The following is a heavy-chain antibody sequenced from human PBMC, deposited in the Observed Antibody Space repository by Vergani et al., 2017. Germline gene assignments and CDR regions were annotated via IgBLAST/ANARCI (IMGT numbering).Heavy chain of an antibody. CDR1: GGSINTGAYY. V-gene: IGHV4-61*02. J-gene: IGHJ6*02. Sequence: QVQLQESGPRLVRPSQTLSLTCTVSGGSINTGAYYWSWIRQPAGKGLEWIVRVYTSGMTNYNPSLKSRVTILVDRSKSQLSLKLISVTAGDTAVYFCARELSYYYGSGSHGYNPYYYGGRDGWGPGTTVTVSS. D-gene: IGHD3-10*01. CDR2: VYTSGMT. CDR3: ARELSYYYGSGSHGYNPYYYGGRDG.